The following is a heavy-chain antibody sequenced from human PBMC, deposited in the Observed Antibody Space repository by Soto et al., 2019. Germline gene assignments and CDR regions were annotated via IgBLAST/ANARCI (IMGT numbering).Heavy chain of an antibody. Sequence: PSETLSLTCAVYGGSFSGYYWSWIRQPPGKGLEWIGEINHSGSTNYNPSLKSRVTISVDTSKNQFSLKLSSVTAADTAVYYCARWTYSSSPPDYYMDVWGKGTTVTVSS. CDR1: GGSFSGYY. V-gene: IGHV4-34*01. D-gene: IGHD6-6*01. CDR2: INHSGST. J-gene: IGHJ6*03. CDR3: ARWTYSSSPPDYYMDV.